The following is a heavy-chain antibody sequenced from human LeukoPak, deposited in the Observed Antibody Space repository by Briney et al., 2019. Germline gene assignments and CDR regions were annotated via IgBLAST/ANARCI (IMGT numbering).Heavy chain of an antibody. D-gene: IGHD3-22*01. CDR3: ARVIGSSGYYSYYFDY. J-gene: IGHJ4*02. V-gene: IGHV4-59*01. CDR2: IYYSGDT. Sequence: SETLSLTCTVSGDSISGYSWSWIRQPPGGGLEWIGYIYYSGDTNYNPSLKSRVTISVDTSKNQFSLKLSSVTAADTAVYYCARVIGSSGYYSYYFDYWGQGTLVTVSS. CDR1: GDSISGYS.